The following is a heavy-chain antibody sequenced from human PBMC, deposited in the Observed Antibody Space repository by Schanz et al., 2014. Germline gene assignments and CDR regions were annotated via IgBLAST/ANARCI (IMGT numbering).Heavy chain of an antibody. CDR2: ISPYTGNT. CDR1: GYTFTSDS. D-gene: IGHD2-21*01. Sequence: QVQLVQSGAEVKKPGASVKVSCKASGYTFTSDSMHWVRQAPGQGLEWVGWISPYTGNTHYFDKMEGRVTMTTDTSTSTAYMELRSLRSDDTAMYYCARDRLECGAECYSVEVFEIWGQGTLVIVSS. V-gene: IGHV1-18*04. CDR3: ARDRLECGAECYSVEVFEI. J-gene: IGHJ4*02.